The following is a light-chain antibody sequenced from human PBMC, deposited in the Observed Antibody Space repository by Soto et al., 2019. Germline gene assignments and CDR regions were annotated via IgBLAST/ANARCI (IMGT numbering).Light chain of an antibody. CDR2: SNN. CDR3: AAWDDSLNGVV. Sequence: QSVLTQPPSASGTPGQRVTISCSGSSSNIGSNTVNWYQQLPGTAPKLLIYSNNQRPSGVPDRFSGSKSGTSASLAISGLQSEDEADYYCAAWDDSLNGVVFGGGTTLNVL. J-gene: IGLJ2*01. V-gene: IGLV1-44*01. CDR1: SSNIGSNT.